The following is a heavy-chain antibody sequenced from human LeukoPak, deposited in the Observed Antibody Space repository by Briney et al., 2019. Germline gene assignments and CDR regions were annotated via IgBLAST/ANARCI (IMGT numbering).Heavy chain of an antibody. CDR1: GGTFSSYA. CDR2: IIPIFGTA. J-gene: IGHJ4*02. V-gene: IGHV1-69*06. D-gene: IGHD6-13*01. Sequence: SVKVSCKASGGTFSSYAISWVRQAPGQGLEWMGGIIPIFGTANYAQKFQGRVTMTEDTSTDTAYMELSSLRSEDTAVYYCATGGSSWYWGQGTLVTVSS. CDR3: ATGGSSWY.